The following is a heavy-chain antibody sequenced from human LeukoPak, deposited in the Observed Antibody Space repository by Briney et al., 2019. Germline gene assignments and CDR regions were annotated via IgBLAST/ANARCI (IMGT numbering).Heavy chain of an antibody. J-gene: IGHJ4*02. Sequence: SETLSLTCAVYGGSFSGYYWSWIRQPPGKGLEWIGEINHSGSTNYNPSLKSRVTISVDTSKDQFSLKLSSVTAADTAVYYCARGRRYSYGYWGQGTLVTVSS. CDR2: INHSGST. CDR1: GGSFSGYY. CDR3: ARGRRYSYGY. V-gene: IGHV4-34*01. D-gene: IGHD5-18*01.